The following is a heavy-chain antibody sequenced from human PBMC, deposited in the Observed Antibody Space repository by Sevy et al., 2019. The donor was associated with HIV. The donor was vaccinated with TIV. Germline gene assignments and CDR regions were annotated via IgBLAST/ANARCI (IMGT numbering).Heavy chain of an antibody. D-gene: IGHD1-1*01. CDR1: GGSISSYF. CDR3: ARDSTTRPGVLDY. J-gene: IGHJ4*02. CDR2: IYFTGNT. V-gene: IGHV4-59*01. Sequence: SETLSLTCSVSGGSISSYFWTWVRQSPGKGLEWIGNIYFTGNTDYRPSLKRRVTLSLATSKSQFSLTLKSVTAADTAIYFCARDSTTRPGVLDYWGQGTLVTVSS.